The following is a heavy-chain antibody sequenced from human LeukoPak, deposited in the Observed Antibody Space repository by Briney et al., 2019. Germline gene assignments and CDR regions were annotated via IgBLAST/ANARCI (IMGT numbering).Heavy chain of an antibody. CDR3: APNDALDL. CDR1: GGSLSPHY. Sequence: PSETLSLTCAVYGGSLSPHYWSWIRQPPGKGLEWIGEINHSGSTNYNPSLKSRVSISVDTSKNQFSLRLTSVTAADTAVYYCAPNDALDLWGQGTMVTVSP. J-gene: IGHJ3*01. CDR2: INHSGST. V-gene: IGHV4-34*01.